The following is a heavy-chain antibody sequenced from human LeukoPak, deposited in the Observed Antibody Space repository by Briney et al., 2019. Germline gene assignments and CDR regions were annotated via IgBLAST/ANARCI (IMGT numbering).Heavy chain of an antibody. CDR1: GGSISNTEDH. CDR3: AREPTQPLRFGEFHPFDD. D-gene: IGHD3-10*01. Sequence: PSETLSLTCTVSGGSISNTEDHWTWIRQHPGKGLEWIAYTPYRDYPDSNPSLKSRVTISLNTSKNQCSLKLRSVTAADTAVYYCAREPTQPLRFGEFHPFDDWGQGTLVTVSS. CDR2: TPYRDYP. J-gene: IGHJ4*02. V-gene: IGHV4-31*03.